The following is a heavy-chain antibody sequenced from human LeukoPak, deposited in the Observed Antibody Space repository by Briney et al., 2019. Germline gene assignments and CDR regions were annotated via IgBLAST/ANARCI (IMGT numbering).Heavy chain of an antibody. V-gene: IGHV3-7*01. J-gene: IGHJ3*02. D-gene: IGHD3-16*01. CDR2: IKQDGSEK. CDR3: ARARRLGAHDRQVNAFDI. CDR1: GGSISSSDW. Sequence: PSETLSLTCAVSGGSISSSDWWSWVRQPPGKGLEWVANIKQDGSEKYYVDSVKGRFTISRDNAKNSLYLQMNSLRAEDTAVYYCARARRLGAHDRQVNAFDIWGQGTMVTVSS.